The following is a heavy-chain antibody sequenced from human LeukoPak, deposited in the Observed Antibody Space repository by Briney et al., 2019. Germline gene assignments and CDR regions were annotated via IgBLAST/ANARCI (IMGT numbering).Heavy chain of an antibody. CDR1: GFTFSNYA. CDR2: ITAGGGDT. D-gene: IGHD1-26*01. CDR3: AKGDTHNYFEF. J-gene: IGHJ4*02. V-gene: IGHV3-23*01. Sequence: GGSLRLSCAASGFTFSNYALYWVRQAPGTGLEWVSAITAGGGDTYYTDSVKGRFTISRDNSKSTLYLQINSLRVEDTAVYYCAKGDTHNYFEFWGQGTLVTVSS.